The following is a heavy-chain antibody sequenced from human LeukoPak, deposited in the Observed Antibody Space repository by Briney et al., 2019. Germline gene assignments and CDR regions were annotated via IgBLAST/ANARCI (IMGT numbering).Heavy chain of an antibody. V-gene: IGHV4-4*02. CDR2: IYHSGST. D-gene: IGHD6-19*01. J-gene: IGHJ4*02. CDR1: GGSISSSNW. CDR3: ARVQTTSQQWLTYFDY. Sequence: SETLSLTCAVSGGSISSSNWWSWVRQPPGKGLEWIGEIYHSGSTNYNPSLKSRVTISVDKSKNQFSLKLSSVTAADTAVYYCARVQTTSQQWLTYFDYWGQGTLVTVSS.